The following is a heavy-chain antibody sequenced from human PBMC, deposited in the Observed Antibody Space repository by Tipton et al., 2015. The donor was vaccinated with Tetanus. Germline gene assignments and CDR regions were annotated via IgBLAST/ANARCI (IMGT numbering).Heavy chain of an antibody. J-gene: IGHJ4*02. V-gene: IGHV3-21*01. D-gene: IGHD6-6*01. CDR2: ISSTTSYI. Sequence: SLRLSCAASGFYFPVYAVSWVRQVPGKGLEWVSSISSTTSYIYYSDSVKGRFTISRDNAKNSLYLQMNSLTADDTAVYFCASGSSLDYWGQGTLVTVSS. CDR3: ASGSSLDY. CDR1: GFYFPVYA.